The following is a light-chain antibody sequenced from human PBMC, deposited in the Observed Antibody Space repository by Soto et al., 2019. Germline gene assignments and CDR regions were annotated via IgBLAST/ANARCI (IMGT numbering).Light chain of an antibody. Sequence: QSALTQPASVSGSPGQSITISCTGTSNDVGGYNYVSWYQQQSGKAPKLMIHEASNRPSGVSNRFSGSKSGNTASLTISGLQAEDEADYYCSSYTSSRAYVFGIGTKVTVL. CDR2: EAS. V-gene: IGLV2-14*01. CDR3: SSYTSSRAYV. J-gene: IGLJ1*01. CDR1: SNDVGGYNY.